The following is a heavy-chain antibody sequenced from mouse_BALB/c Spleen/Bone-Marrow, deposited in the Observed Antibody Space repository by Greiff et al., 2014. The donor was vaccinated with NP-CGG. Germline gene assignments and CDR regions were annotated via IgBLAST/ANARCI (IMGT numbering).Heavy chain of an antibody. CDR3: ARSGERYGAMDY. CDR2: ISNGGTYT. V-gene: IGHV5-4*02. D-gene: IGHD1-1*02. Sequence: EVQLVESGGGLVKPGGSLKLSCAASGFTFSDFYMFWFRQTPEKRLEWVATISNGGTYTYYPDSVKGRFTISRDNAKNNLYLQMSILKSEDTAMYYCARSGERYGAMDYWGQGTSVTVTS. J-gene: IGHJ4*01. CDR1: GFTFSDFY.